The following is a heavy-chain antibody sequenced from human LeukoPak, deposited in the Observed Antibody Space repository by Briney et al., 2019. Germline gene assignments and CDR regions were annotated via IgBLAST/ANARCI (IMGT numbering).Heavy chain of an antibody. D-gene: IGHD6-19*01. J-gene: IGHJ4*02. CDR1: GFTFSSYS. CDR3: SRGSGWLSVY. Sequence: GGSLRLSCVASGFTFSSYSMNRVRQAPGKGLEWIGFISGGTTEYAASVKGRFTISRDDSTSIAYLQMNSLTTEDTAVYYCSRGSGWLSVYWGQGTLVTVSS. V-gene: IGHV3-49*04. CDR2: ISGGTT.